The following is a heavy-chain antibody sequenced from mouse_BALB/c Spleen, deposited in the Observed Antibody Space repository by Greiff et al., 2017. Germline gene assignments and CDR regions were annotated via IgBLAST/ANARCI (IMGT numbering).Heavy chain of an antibody. CDR2: ISYSGST. CDR1: GYSITSDYA. Sequence: EVQLVESGPGLVKPSQSLSLTCTVTGYSITSDYAWNWIRQFPGNKLEWMGYISYSGSTSYNPSLKSRISITRDTSKNQFFLQLNSVTTEDTATYYCARQGHTRGYAMDYWGQGTSVTVSS. J-gene: IGHJ4*01. D-gene: IGHD6-1*01. V-gene: IGHV3-2*02. CDR3: ARQGHTRGYAMDY.